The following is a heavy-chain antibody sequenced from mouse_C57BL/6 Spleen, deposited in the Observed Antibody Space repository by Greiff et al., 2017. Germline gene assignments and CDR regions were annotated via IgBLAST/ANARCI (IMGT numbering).Heavy chain of an antibody. Sequence: VQLQQSGGDLVKPGGSLKLSCAASGFTFSSYGMSWVRQTPDKRLEWVATISSGGSYTYYPDSVKGRFTISRDNAKNTLYLQMSSLKSEDTAMYYCARGGNYFYYAMDYWGQGTSVTVSS. CDR1: GFTFSSYG. CDR3: ARGGNYFYYAMDY. CDR2: ISSGGSYT. D-gene: IGHD2-1*01. V-gene: IGHV5-6*01. J-gene: IGHJ4*01.